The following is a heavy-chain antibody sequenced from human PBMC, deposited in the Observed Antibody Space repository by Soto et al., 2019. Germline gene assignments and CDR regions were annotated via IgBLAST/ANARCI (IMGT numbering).Heavy chain of an antibody. D-gene: IGHD3-10*01. CDR1: GYSFTSYW. CDR2: IDPSDSYT. CDR3: ARFITMVRGEYYGMDV. Sequence: GESLKISCKGSGYSFTSYWISWVRQMPGKGLEWMGRIDPSDSYTNYSPSFQGHVTISADKSISTAYLQWSSLKASDTAMYYCARFITMVRGEYYGMDVWGQGTTVTV. V-gene: IGHV5-10-1*01. J-gene: IGHJ6*02.